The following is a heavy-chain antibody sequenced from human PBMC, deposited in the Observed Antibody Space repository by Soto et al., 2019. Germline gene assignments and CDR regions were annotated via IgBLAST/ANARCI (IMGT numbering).Heavy chain of an antibody. D-gene: IGHD2-21*02. CDR3: ARAVVVTALTVIGLDY. CDR1: GGTFSSYA. J-gene: IGHJ4*02. Sequence: QVQLVQSGAEVKKPGSSVKVSCKASGGTFSSYAISWVRQAPGQGLERMGGIIPIFGTANYAQKFQGRVKISADEPTSTAYMELSSMRSEDTAVYYCARAVVVTALTVIGLDYWGQGTLVTVSS. CDR2: IIPIFGTA. V-gene: IGHV1-69*12.